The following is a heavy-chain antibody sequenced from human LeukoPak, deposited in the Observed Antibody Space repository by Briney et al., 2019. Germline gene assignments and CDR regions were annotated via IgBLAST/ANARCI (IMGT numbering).Heavy chain of an antibody. V-gene: IGHV3-74*01. CDR1: GFTFSSYW. J-gene: IGHJ4*02. CDR2: INSDGSST. Sequence: PGGSLRLSCAASGFTFSSYWMHWVRQAPGKGLVWVSRINSDGSSTSYADSVKGRFTISRDNAKNALYLQMDSLSAEDTAVYYCARDAQPSDWYATTSYYFDYWGQGSLVTVSS. D-gene: IGHD6-19*01. CDR3: ARDAQPSDWYATTSYYFDY.